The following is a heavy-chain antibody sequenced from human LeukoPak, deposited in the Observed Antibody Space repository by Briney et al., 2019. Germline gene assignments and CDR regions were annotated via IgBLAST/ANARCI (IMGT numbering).Heavy chain of an antibody. D-gene: IGHD3-22*01. Sequence: PSETLSLTCTVSGGSISRYYWSWIRQPPGKGLEWIGYIYYSGSTNYNPSLKSRVTISVDTSKNQFSLKLSSVTAADTAVYYCARDRGYYDSSGYLDYWGQGTLVTVSS. CDR2: IYYSGST. CDR1: GGSISRYY. J-gene: IGHJ4*02. CDR3: ARDRGYYDSSGYLDY. V-gene: IGHV4-59*01.